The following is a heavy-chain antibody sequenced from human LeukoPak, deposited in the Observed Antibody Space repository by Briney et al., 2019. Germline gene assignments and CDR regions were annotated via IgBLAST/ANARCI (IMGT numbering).Heavy chain of an antibody. Sequence: GGSLRLSCAASGFTFDDYAMHWVRQAPGKGLEWVSGISWNSGSIGYADSVKGRFTISRDNAKNSLYLQMNSLRAEDTAVYYCTTDFAPLRTGGTDYWGQGTLVTVSS. CDR2: ISWNSGSI. V-gene: IGHV3-9*01. CDR1: GFTFDDYA. CDR3: TTDFAPLRTGGTDY. D-gene: IGHD4-23*01. J-gene: IGHJ4*02.